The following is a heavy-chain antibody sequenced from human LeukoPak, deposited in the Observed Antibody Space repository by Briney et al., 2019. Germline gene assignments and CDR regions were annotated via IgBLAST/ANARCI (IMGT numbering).Heavy chain of an antibody. CDR2: ISGSGGST. D-gene: IGHD6-13*01. V-gene: IGHV3-23*01. Sequence: GGSLSLSCAASGFTFSSYAMRWVRQAPGEGLEWVSAISGSGGSTYYADPVKGRFTISRDNSKNPLYLPMHSLRAEDTAVYYCAKDGSSSWTNYFDYWGQGTLVTVSS. CDR1: GFTFSSYA. CDR3: AKDGSSSWTNYFDY. J-gene: IGHJ4*02.